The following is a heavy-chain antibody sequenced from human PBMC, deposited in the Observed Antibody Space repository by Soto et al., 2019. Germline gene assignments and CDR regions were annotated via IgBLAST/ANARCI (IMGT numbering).Heavy chain of an antibody. CDR3: AKGNDPRVPPFDY. Sequence: GGSLRLSCAASGFTFSSYGMHWVRQAPGKGLEWVAVISYDGSNKYYADSVKGRFTISRDNSKNTLYLQMNSLRAEDTAVYYCAKGNDPRVPPFDYWGQGTLVTVSS. V-gene: IGHV3-30*18. J-gene: IGHJ4*02. CDR1: GFTFSSYG. CDR2: ISYDGSNK.